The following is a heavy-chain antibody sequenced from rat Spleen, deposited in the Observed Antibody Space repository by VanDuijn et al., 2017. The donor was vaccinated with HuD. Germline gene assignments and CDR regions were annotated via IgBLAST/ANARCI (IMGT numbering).Heavy chain of an antibody. J-gene: IGHJ4*01. V-gene: IGHV5-29*01. CDR2: ISYGDSSGHSST. CDR3: ARVRTTVVYVMDA. CDR1: GFTFSNYG. D-gene: IGHD1-1*01. Sequence: EVQLVESDGGLVQPGRSLKLSCAASGFTFSNYGMAWVRQAPTKGLEWVATISYGDSSGHSSTYYRDSVKGRFTISRDNAKSTLYLQMDSLRSEDAATYYCARVRTTVVYVMDAWGQGASVTVSS.